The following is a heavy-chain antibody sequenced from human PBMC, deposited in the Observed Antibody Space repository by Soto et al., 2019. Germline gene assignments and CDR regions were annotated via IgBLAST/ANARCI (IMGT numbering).Heavy chain of an antibody. CDR1: GGSISSGDYY. V-gene: IGHV4-30-4*01. CDR3: ARDSQDSSGYPRGWFDP. J-gene: IGHJ5*02. Sequence: QVQLQESGPGLVKPSQTLSLTCTVSGGSISSGDYYWSWIRQPPGKGLEWIGYIYYSGSTYYNPSLKSRVTISVDTSKNQFSLKLSSVTAADAAVYYCARDSQDSSGYPRGWFDPWGQGTLVTVSS. D-gene: IGHD3-22*01. CDR2: IYYSGST.